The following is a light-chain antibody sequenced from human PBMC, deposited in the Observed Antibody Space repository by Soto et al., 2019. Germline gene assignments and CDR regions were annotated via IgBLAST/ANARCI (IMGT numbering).Light chain of an antibody. CDR1: SSNIGRNY. Sequence: QSVLTQPPSASGTPGQRVTISCSGSSSNIGRNYVYWYQQLPGTAPKLLIYRNDQRPSGVPDRLSGSKSGTSASLAISGLRYEDEADYYCAAGDDSMSGLYVFGTGTKVTVL. CDR2: RND. V-gene: IGLV1-47*01. J-gene: IGLJ1*01. CDR3: AAGDDSMSGLYV.